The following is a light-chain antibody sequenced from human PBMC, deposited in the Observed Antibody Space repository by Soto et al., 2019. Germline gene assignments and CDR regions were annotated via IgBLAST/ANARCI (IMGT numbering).Light chain of an antibody. CDR3: ATWDGSLSGWV. CDR1: SPNIGSNY. V-gene: IGLV1-47*01. Sequence: QSALTQPPSASGTPGQRVTISCSGSSPNIGSNYVCWYQHLPGTAPKLLIYRNNQRPSGVPDRFSGSKSGTSASLVISGLRSEDEADYYCATWDGSLSGWVFGGGTKLTVL. CDR2: RNN. J-gene: IGLJ3*02.